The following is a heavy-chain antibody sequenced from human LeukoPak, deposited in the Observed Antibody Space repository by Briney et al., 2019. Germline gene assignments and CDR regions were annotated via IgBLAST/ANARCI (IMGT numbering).Heavy chain of an antibody. V-gene: IGHV3-23*01. CDR2: ISGSGANT. D-gene: IGHD3-10*01. CDR1: GFTFSSYA. Sequence: GGSLRLSCAASGFTFSSYAMSWVRQAPGKGLEWVSTISGSGANTYYAESVKGRFTISRDNSKNTLYLQMNSLRAEDTAVYFCAKDLRGIEFSGGWFDYWGQGTLVTVSS. J-gene: IGHJ5*01. CDR3: AKDLRGIEFSGGWFDY.